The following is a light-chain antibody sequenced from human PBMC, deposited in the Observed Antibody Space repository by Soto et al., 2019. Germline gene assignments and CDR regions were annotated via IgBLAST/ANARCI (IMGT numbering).Light chain of an antibody. CDR2: DVN. V-gene: IGLV2-8*01. CDR3: SSYAGSNNWV. Sequence: QSALTQPPSASGSPGQSLTISCTGTSSDVGGYNFVSWYQQHPGKAPELMISDVNRRPSGVPDRFSGSKSGNTASLTVSGLQAEDEADYYCSSYAGSNNWVFGGGTKLTVL. J-gene: IGLJ3*02. CDR1: SSDVGGYNF.